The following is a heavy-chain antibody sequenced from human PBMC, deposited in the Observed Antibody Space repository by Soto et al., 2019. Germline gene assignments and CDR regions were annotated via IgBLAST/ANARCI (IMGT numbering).Heavy chain of an antibody. CDR1: GFTVSSYE. J-gene: IGHJ4*02. D-gene: IGHD6-19*01. CDR3: ASIAVAGYDY. Sequence: GSLRLSCAASGFTVSSYEMNWVRQAPGKGLEWVSYISSSGSTIYYADSVKGRFTISRDNAKNSLYLQMNSLRAEDTAVYYCASIAVAGYDYWGQGTLVTVSS. CDR2: ISSSGSTI. V-gene: IGHV3-48*03.